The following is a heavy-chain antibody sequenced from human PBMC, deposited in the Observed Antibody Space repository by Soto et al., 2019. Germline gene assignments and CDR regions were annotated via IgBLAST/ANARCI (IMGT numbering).Heavy chain of an antibody. CDR2: ISYDGSNK. CDR1: GFRFSSYG. CDR3: AKEASSTYYFDY. D-gene: IGHD2-2*01. V-gene: IGHV3-30*18. J-gene: IGHJ4*02. Sequence: GGSLRLSCRTSGFRFSSYGMHWVRQAPGKGLEWVAVISYDGSNKYYADSVKGRFTISRDNSKNTLYLRMNSLRAEDTAVYYCAKEASSTYYFDYWGQGTLVTVSS.